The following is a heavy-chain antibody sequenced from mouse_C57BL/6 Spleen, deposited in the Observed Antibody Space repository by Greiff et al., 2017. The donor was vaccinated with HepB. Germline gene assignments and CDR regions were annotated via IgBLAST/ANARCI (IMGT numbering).Heavy chain of an antibody. V-gene: IGHV1-54*01. Sequence: QVQLQQSGAELVRPGTSVKVSCKASGYAFTNYLIEWVKQRPGQGLEWIGVINPGSGGTNYNEKFKGKATLTADKSSSTAYLQLSSLTFEDSTVYFCARTGSSYELDYWGQGTTLTVSS. D-gene: IGHD1-1*01. CDR2: INPGSGGT. J-gene: IGHJ2*01. CDR1: GYAFTNYL. CDR3: ARTGSSYELDY.